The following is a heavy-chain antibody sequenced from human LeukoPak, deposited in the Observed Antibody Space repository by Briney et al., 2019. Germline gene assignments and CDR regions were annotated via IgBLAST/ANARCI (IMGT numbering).Heavy chain of an antibody. CDR1: GGSFSGYY. V-gene: IGHV4-34*01. D-gene: IGHD5-12*01. CDR3: ARTGRWGHIVANWFDP. Sequence: SETLSLTCAVYGGSFSGYYWSWIRQPPGKGLEWIGEINHSGSTNYNPSLKSRVTISVDTSKNQFSLKLSSVTATDTAVYYCARTGRWGHIVANWFDPWGQGTLVTVSS. J-gene: IGHJ5*02. CDR2: INHSGST.